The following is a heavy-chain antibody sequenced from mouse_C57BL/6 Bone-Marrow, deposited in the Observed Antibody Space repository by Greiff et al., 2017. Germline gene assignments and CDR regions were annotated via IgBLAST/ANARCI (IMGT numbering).Heavy chain of an antibody. CDR3: ARRGGNTWYFDV. V-gene: IGHV1-81*01. Sequence: QVQLQQSGAELARPGASVKLSCKASGYTFTSYGISWVKQRTGQGLEWIGEIYPRSGNTYYNEKFKGKATLTADKSSSTAYMELRSLTSEDSAVYFCARRGGNTWYFDVWGTGTTVTVSS. D-gene: IGHD2-1*01. CDR1: GYTFTSYG. J-gene: IGHJ1*03. CDR2: IYPRSGNT.